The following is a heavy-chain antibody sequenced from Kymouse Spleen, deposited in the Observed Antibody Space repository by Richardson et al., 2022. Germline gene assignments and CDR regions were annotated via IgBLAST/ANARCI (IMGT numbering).Heavy chain of an antibody. Sequence: EVQLVESGGGLVQPGGSLKLSCAASGFTFSGSAMHWVRQASGKGLEWVGRIRSKANSYATAYAASVKGRFTISRDDSKNTAYLQMNSLKTEDTAVYYCTIAASDGMDVWGQGTTVTVSS. CDR1: GFTFSGSA. V-gene: IGHV3-73*02. CDR2: IRSKANSYAT. CDR3: TIAASDGMDV. D-gene: IGHD6-25*01. J-gene: IGHJ6*02.